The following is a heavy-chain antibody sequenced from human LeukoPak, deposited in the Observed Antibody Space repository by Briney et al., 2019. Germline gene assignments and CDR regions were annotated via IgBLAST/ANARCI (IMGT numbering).Heavy chain of an antibody. D-gene: IGHD5-18*01. CDR1: GFTFSSYS. J-gene: IGHJ4*02. V-gene: IGHV3-21*01. CDR2: ISSSSSYI. Sequence: PGGSLRLSCAASGFTFSSYSMTWVRQAPGKGLEWVSSISSSSSYIYYADSVKGRFTISRDNAKNSLYLQMNSLRAEDTAVYYCARVDNRGYSYGDFDYGGQGTLVTVSS. CDR3: ARVDNRGYSYGDFDY.